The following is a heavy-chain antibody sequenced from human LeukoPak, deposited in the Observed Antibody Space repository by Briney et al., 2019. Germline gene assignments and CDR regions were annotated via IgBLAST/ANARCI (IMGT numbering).Heavy chain of an antibody. Sequence: SGGSLRLSRAASGFTVSSNYMSWVRQAPGKGLEWVSVIYSGGSTYYADSVKGRFTISRDNSKNTLYLQMNSLRAEDTAVYYCASSYDFWSGRIDYWGQGTLVTVSS. CDR3: ASSYDFWSGRIDY. CDR1: GFTVSSNY. J-gene: IGHJ4*02. CDR2: IYSGGST. D-gene: IGHD3-3*01. V-gene: IGHV3-66*02.